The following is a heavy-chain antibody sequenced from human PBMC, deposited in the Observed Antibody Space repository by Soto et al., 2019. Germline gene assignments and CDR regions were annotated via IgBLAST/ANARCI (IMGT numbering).Heavy chain of an antibody. CDR1: GGSISTYF. D-gene: IGHD3-9*01. CDR3: ARMYYDILTNYRTFDY. Sequence: SETLSLTCTVSGGSISTYFWTWIRQPPGKGLEWIGYIYYTGSTSYNPSLKSRVTMSLDTSKNHFSLNLSSVTAADTAVYYCARMYYDILTNYRTFDYWGQGTLVTVSS. J-gene: IGHJ4*02. CDR2: IYYTGST. V-gene: IGHV4-59*01.